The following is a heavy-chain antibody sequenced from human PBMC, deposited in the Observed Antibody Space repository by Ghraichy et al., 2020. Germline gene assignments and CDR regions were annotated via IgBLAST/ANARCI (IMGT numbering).Heavy chain of an antibody. CDR2: IKSKTDGGTT. CDR3: TTTYYYDSSGYYYEEREDY. V-gene: IGHV3-15*01. CDR1: GFTFSNAW. J-gene: IGHJ4*02. Sequence: LTCAASGFTFSNAWMSWVRQAPGKGLEWVGRIKSKTDGGTTDYAAPVKGRFTISRDDSKNTLYLQMNSLKTEDTAVYYCTTTYYYDSSGYYYEEREDYWGQGTLVTVSS. D-gene: IGHD3-22*01.